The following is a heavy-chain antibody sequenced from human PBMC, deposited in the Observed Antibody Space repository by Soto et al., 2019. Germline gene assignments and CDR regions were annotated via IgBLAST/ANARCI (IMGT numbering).Heavy chain of an antibody. V-gene: IGHV3-23*01. CDR3: AKYKDYGGLVRGVYFDY. Sequence: GGSLRLSCAASGFTFGSYAMSWVRQAPGKGLEWVSAISGSGGSTYYADSVKGRFTISRDNSKNTLYLQMNSLRAEDTAVYYCAKYKDYGGLVRGVYFDYWGQGTLVTVSS. CDR2: ISGSGGST. CDR1: GFTFGSYA. D-gene: IGHD3-10*01. J-gene: IGHJ4*02.